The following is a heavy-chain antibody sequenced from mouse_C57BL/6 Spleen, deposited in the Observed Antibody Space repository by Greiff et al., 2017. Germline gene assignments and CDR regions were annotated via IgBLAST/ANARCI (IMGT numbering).Heavy chain of an antibody. CDR1: GYTFTSYG. CDR3: ASGDSSGYVGRAMDY. V-gene: IGHV1-81*01. Sequence: QVQLQQSGAELARPGASVKLSCKASGYTFTSYGISWVKQRPGQGLEWIGEIYPRSGNTYYNEKFKGKATLTADKSSSTAYMELRSLTSEDSAVYFCASGDSSGYVGRAMDYWGQGTSVTVSS. CDR2: IYPRSGNT. D-gene: IGHD3-2*02. J-gene: IGHJ4*01.